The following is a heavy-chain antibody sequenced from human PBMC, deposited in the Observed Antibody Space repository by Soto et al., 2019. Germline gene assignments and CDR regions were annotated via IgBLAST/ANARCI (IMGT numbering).Heavy chain of an antibody. V-gene: IGHV3-21*01. CDR1: GFTFSSYS. J-gene: IGHJ4*02. CDR2: ISSSSSYI. D-gene: IGHD3-3*01. CDR3: ARESEWLFNGYFDY. Sequence: GGSLRLSGAASGFTFSSYSINWVRQAPWKGLEWVSSISSSSSYIYYAESVKGRFTISRDNAKNSLYLQMNSLRAEDTAVYYCARESEWLFNGYFDYFGQGTLVAFCS.